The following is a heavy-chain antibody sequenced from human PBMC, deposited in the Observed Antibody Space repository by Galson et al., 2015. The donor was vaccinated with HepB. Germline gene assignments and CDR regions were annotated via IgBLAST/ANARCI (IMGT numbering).Heavy chain of an antibody. CDR3: ARDDYGDHSFPRDIGAFDI. V-gene: IGHV6-1*01. Sequence: CAISGDSVSSNSAAWNWIRQSPSRGLEWLGRTYYRSKWYNDYAVSVKSRITINPDTSKNQFSLQLNSVTPEDTAVYYCARDDYGDHSFPRDIGAFDIWGQGTMVTVSS. CDR2: TYYRSKWYN. J-gene: IGHJ3*02. D-gene: IGHD4-17*01. CDR1: GDSVSSNSAA.